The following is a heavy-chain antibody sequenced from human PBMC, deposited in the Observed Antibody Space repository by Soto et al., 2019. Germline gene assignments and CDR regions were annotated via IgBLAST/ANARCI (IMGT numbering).Heavy chain of an antibody. V-gene: IGHV3-23*01. D-gene: IGHD3-10*01. CDR3: AKLGVTVLLWFGGDY. J-gene: IGHJ4*02. Sequence: EVQLLESGGGLVQPGGSLRLSCAASGFTFSSYAMSWVRQAPGKGLEWVSAISGSGGSTYYADSAKGRFTISRDNTKNTLYLQMNSLRAEDTAVYYCAKLGVTVLLWFGGDYWGQGTLVTVSS. CDR1: GFTFSSYA. CDR2: ISGSGGST.